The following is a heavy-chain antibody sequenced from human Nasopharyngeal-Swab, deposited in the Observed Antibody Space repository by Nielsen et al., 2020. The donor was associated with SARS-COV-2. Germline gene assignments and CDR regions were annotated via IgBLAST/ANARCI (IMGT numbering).Heavy chain of an antibody. CDR2: INPSGGST. D-gene: IGHD3-16*02. J-gene: IGHJ5*02. CDR3: ARDLGVVTFGGVIVIPGKFDP. CDR1: GYTFTSYY. V-gene: IGHV1-46*01. Sequence: ASVKVSCKASGYTFTSYYMHWVRQAPGQWLEWMGIINPSGGSTSYAQKFQGRVTMTRDTSTSTVYMELSSLRSEDTAVYYCARDLGVVTFGGVIVIPGKFDPWGQGTLVTVSS.